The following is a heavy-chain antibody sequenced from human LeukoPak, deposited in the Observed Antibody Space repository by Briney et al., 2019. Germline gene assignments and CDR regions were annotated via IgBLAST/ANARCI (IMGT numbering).Heavy chain of an antibody. Sequence: AASVKVSCKASGYTFTSYGISWVRQAPRQGLEWVGWISANNGDTDYAQKFQARVTMTTDTSTSTAYMELRSLRSDDTAVYYCARESHVSREDSWGQGTLVTVSS. CDR1: GYTFTSYG. CDR2: ISANNGDT. V-gene: IGHV1-18*01. J-gene: IGHJ4*02. D-gene: IGHD1-26*01. CDR3: ARESHVSREDS.